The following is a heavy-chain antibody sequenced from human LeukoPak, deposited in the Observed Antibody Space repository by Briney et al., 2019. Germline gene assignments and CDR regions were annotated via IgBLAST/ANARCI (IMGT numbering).Heavy chain of an antibody. V-gene: IGHV3-9*01. D-gene: IGHD2-2*01. J-gene: IGHJ4*02. Sequence: HPGGSLRLSCAASGFTFSSYGMHWVRQGPGKGLEWVSGISWNSGTIGYADSVKGRFTISRDNAKNSLYLQMKSLRAEDTALYYCVKDLGSSIRNPTFDYWGQGTLVTVSS. CDR3: VKDLGSSIRNPTFDY. CDR1: GFTFSSYG. CDR2: ISWNSGTI.